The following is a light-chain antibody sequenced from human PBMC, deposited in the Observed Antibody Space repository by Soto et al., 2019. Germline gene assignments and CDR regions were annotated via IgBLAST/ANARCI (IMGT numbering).Light chain of an antibody. V-gene: IGKV3-11*01. Sequence: EIVLTQSPATLSLSPGERATLSCRASQSVSSYLAWYQQKPGQAPRLLIYDASNRATGIPARFSGSGSGTEFALTISGLQSEDFTVYFCQQYNTRPQTFGQGTKVDIK. CDR3: QQYNTRPQT. J-gene: IGKJ1*01. CDR1: QSVSSY. CDR2: DAS.